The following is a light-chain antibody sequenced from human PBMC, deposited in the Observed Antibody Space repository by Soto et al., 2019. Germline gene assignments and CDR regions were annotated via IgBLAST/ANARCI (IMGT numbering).Light chain of an antibody. CDR1: NSDVGGYKY. CDR3: NSYAGSIYV. Sequence: QSVLAQPPSASGSPGQSVTISCTGTNSDVGGYKYVSWYQQHPGKAPKLILYEVSKRPSGVPDRFSGSKSGNTASLTVSGLQAGDEADYYCNSYAGSIYVFGPGTRSPS. J-gene: IGLJ1*01. V-gene: IGLV2-8*01. CDR2: EVS.